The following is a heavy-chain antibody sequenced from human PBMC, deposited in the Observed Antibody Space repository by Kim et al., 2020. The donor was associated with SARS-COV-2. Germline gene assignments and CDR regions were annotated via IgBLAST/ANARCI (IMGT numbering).Heavy chain of an antibody. V-gene: IGHV3-9*01. D-gene: IGHD3-22*01. CDR1: GFTFDDYA. CDR3: AKSYDSSGFSSFFDY. J-gene: IGHJ4*02. CDR2: IGWNGGTI. Sequence: GGSLRLSCAASGFTFDDYAMHWVRQAPGKGLEWVSGIGWNGGTIGDADSVKGRFTISRDNAQNSRYLQMNSLRAEDTALYYCAKSYDSSGFSSFFDYWGQGTLVTVSS.